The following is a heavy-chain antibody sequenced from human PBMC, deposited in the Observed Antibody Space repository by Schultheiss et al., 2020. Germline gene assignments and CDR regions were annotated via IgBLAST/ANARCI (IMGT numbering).Heavy chain of an antibody. CDR2: ISYDGSNK. CDR1: GFTFSSYG. D-gene: IGHD2-15*01. J-gene: IGHJ6*02. Sequence: GESLKISCAASGFTFSSYGMHWVRQAPGKGLEWVAVISYDGSNKYYADSVKGRFTISRDNSKNTLYLQMNSLRAEDTAVYYCAIEGYCSGGSCPSYYGMDVWGQGTTVTVSS. V-gene: IGHV3-30*03. CDR3: AIEGYCSGGSCPSYYGMDV.